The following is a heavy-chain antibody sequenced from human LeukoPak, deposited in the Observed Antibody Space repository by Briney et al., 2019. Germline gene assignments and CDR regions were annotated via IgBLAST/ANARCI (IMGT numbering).Heavy chain of an antibody. V-gene: IGHV1-18*01. D-gene: IGHD6-13*01. CDR2: ISAYNGNT. CDR3: ARDSSSWYRRLDY. Sequence: ASVKVSCKASGYTFTSYAINWVRQAPGQGLEWMGWISAYNGNTNYAQKLQGRVTMTTDISTSTAYMELRSLRSDDTAVYYCARDSSSWYRRLDYWGQGTLVTVSS. J-gene: IGHJ4*02. CDR1: GYTFTSYA.